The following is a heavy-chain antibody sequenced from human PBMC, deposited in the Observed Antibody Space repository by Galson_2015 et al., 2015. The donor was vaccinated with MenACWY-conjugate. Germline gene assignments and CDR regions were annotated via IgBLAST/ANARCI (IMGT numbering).Heavy chain of an antibody. CDR3: ARLAFVSGWYYFGY. Sequence: IGEINRSGITNYNPSLSSRATISADTSKNQLSLKLTSVTAADTAMYYCARLAFVSGWYYFGYWGQGTQVTVSS. J-gene: IGHJ4*02. V-gene: IGHV4-34*01. D-gene: IGHD6-13*01. CDR2: INRSGIT.